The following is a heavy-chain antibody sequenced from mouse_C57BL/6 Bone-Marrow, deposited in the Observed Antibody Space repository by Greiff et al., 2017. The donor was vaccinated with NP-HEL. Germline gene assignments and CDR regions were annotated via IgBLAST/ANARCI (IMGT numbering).Heavy chain of an antibody. Sequence: VQVVESGAELARPGASVKLSCKASGYTFTSYGISWVKQRTGQGLEWIGEIYPRSGNTYYNEKFKGKATLTADKSSSTAYMELRSLTSEDSAVYFCARSSDSSGSYYFDYWGQGTTLTVSS. V-gene: IGHV1-81*01. CDR2: IYPRSGNT. CDR1: GYTFTSYG. CDR3: ARSSDSSGSYYFDY. J-gene: IGHJ2*01. D-gene: IGHD3-2*02.